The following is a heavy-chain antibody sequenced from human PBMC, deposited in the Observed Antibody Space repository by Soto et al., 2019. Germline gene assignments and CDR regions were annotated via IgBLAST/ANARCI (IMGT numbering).Heavy chain of an antibody. CDR3: ARGSMVAPFGLDY. V-gene: IGHV1-69*02. CDR1: GGTFSSYT. J-gene: IGHJ4*02. CDR2: IIPILGIA. D-gene: IGHD3-10*01. Sequence: SVKVSCKASGGTFSSYTISWVRQAPGQGLEWMGRIIPILGIANYAQKFQGRVTITADKSTSTAYMELSSLRSEDTAVYYCARGSMVAPFGLDYWGQGTLVTVSS.